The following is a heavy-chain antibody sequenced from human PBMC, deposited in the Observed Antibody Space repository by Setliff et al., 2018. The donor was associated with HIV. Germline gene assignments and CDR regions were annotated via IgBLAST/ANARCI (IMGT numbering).Heavy chain of an antibody. CDR1: GGSISFYY. V-gene: IGHV4-59*12. CDR2: LYYDGNT. J-gene: IGHJ4*02. D-gene: IGHD6-19*01. Sequence: SETLSLTCSISGGSISFYYWSWIRQSPGKGLEWIGTLYYDGNTYYNPSLKSRVTMSVDTSKNQFSLNLNSVTAADTAVYYCARETIRSGHPSEAGFDFWGQGALVTVSS. CDR3: ARETIRSGHPSEAGFDF.